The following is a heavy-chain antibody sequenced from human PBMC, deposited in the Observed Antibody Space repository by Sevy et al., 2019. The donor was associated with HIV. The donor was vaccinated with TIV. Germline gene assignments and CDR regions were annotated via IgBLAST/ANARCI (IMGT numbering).Heavy chain of an antibody. CDR3: ATDVTGNYYVDY. CDR1: GYTFTDYD. J-gene: IGHJ4*02. CDR2: INPSDGNR. Sequence: ASVKVSCKTSGYTFTDYDIGWVRHAPGQGLEWVSWINPSDGNRNYAQRLQGRVTMTTDTSTSTAYMELWSLRSDDTAIYYCATDVTGNYYVDYWGQGTLVTVSS. V-gene: IGHV1-18*01. D-gene: IGHD1-26*01.